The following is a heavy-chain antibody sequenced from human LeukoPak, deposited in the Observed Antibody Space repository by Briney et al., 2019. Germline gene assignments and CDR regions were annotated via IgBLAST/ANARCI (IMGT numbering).Heavy chain of an antibody. Sequence: KPSETLSLTCAVYGGSFSGYYWSWIRQPPGKGLEGIGEINHSGSTDYNPSLNSRGTISVDTSKNQFSLKLSSVTAADTAGYYCAREGNVLAARRKRSFDPWGQGTLVTVSS. CDR1: GGSFSGYY. D-gene: IGHD6-6*01. V-gene: IGHV4-34*01. CDR3: AREGNVLAARRKRSFDP. CDR2: INHSGST. J-gene: IGHJ5*02.